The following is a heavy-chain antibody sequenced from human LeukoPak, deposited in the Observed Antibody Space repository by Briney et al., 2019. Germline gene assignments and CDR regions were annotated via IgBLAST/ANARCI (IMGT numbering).Heavy chain of an antibody. V-gene: IGHV3-7*01. Sequence: GGSLRLSCAASGFTFSSYWMSWVRQAPGKGLEWVANIKQDGSEKYYVDSVKGRFTISRDNAKNSLYLQMNSLRAEDTAVYYCARGVDYGDYVTYYGMDVWGQGTTVTVSS. J-gene: IGHJ6*02. CDR3: ARGVDYGDYVTYYGMDV. CDR1: GFTFSSYW. CDR2: IKQDGSEK. D-gene: IGHD4-17*01.